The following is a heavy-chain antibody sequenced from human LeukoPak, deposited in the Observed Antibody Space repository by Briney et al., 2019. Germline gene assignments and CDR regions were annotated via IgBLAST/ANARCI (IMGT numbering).Heavy chain of an antibody. J-gene: IGHJ4*02. CDR3: ANHWFGELSRFDY. V-gene: IGHV1-2*06. CDR1: GYTFTGYY. Sequence: GASVKVSCKASGYTFTGYYMHWVRQAPGQGLEWMGRINPNSGGTNYAQKFQGRFTMTRDTSISTAYMELSRLRSDDTAVYYCANHWFGELSRFDYWGQGTLVTVSS. CDR2: INPNSGGT. D-gene: IGHD3-10*01.